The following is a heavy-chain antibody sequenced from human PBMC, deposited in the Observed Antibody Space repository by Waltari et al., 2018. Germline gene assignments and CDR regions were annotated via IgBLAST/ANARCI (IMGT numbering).Heavy chain of an antibody. CDR3: ARGNTMVRGGRPYYVDY. J-gene: IGHJ4*02. CDR1: GYTFTGYY. CDR2: SNPTGCGT. D-gene: IGHD3-10*01. Sequence: QVQLVQSGAEVKKPGASVTVSCKASGYTFTGYYMHWVRPAPGQGLEGLGWSNPTGCGTNYEQKVQGRVTMTRDTSISTAYMELSRLRSDDTAGYYCARGNTMVRGGRPYYVDYWGQGTLVTVSS. V-gene: IGHV1-2*02.